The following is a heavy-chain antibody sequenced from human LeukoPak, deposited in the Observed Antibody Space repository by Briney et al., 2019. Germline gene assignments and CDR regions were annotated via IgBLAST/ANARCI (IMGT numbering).Heavy chain of an antibody. D-gene: IGHD1-26*01. V-gene: IGHV1-46*01. CDR3: ARDRANWELQESDDAFDI. J-gene: IGHJ3*02. CDR2: INPSGGST. CDR1: GYTFTSYY. Sequence: ASVKVSCKASGYTFTSYYMHWVRQAPGQGLEWMGIINPSGGSTSYAQKFQGRVTMTRDTSTSTVYMELSSLRSEDTAVYYCARDRANWELQESDDAFDIWGLGTMVTVSS.